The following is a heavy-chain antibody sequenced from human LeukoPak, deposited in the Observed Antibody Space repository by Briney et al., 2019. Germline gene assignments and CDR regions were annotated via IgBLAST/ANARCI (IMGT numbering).Heavy chain of an antibody. CDR3: ARGNGDYYFDY. CDR1: GYTFTSYD. D-gene: IGHD4-17*01. J-gene: IGHJ4*02. Sequence: ASVKVSCKASGYTFTSYDINWVRQATGQGLEWMGWMNPNSGNTGYAQKFQGRVTITRITSISTAYMELSSLGSEDTAVYYCARGNGDYYFDYWGQGTLVTVSS. CDR2: MNPNSGNT. V-gene: IGHV1-8*03.